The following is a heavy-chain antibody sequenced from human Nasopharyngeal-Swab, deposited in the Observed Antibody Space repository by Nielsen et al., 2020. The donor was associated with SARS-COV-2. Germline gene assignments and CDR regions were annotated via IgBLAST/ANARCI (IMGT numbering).Heavy chain of an antibody. V-gene: IGHV7-4-1*02. D-gene: IGHD6-19*01. CDR1: VYTFTSYA. CDR3: ARDTAGRIRTKGVAVAGRKRHNWFDP. J-gene: IGHJ5*02. Sequence: SVKVSRKASVYTFTSYAMNWVRQAPGQGLVWMGWINTNTGNPTYAQGFTGRFVFSLDTSVSTAYLQLSSLKAEDTAVYYCARDTAGRIRTKGVAVAGRKRHNWFDPWGQGTLVTVSS. CDR2: INTNTGNP.